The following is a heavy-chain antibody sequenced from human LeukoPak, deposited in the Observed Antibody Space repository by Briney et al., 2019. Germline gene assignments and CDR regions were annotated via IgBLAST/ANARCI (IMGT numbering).Heavy chain of an antibody. Sequence: SXTLSLTCTVSGGSISNDYWGWVRQPAGKGLEWIGHIYITGSSNYNPSLQRRVTISLDTSKNKFSLKLTSVTAADTAVYYCAKLAPRGGFDIWGQGTMVTVSS. CDR2: IYITGSS. V-gene: IGHV4-4*07. CDR3: AKLAPRGGFDI. CDR1: GGSISNDY. J-gene: IGHJ3*02. D-gene: IGHD3-3*02.